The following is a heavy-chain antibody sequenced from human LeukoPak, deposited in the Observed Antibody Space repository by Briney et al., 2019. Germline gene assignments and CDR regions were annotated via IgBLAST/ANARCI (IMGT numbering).Heavy chain of an antibody. J-gene: IGHJ6*02. D-gene: IGHD2-2*01. CDR1: KFSFSDYS. Sequence: GGSLRLSCAASKFSFSDYSMHWVRQVPGKGLEWLGVVTYDGSKAFYADSVKGRLTISRDNSKNTLYLQMNTLRVEDRAVYFCAKDQRTMTRRMDVWGQGTAVTVSS. CDR3: AKDQRTMTRRMDV. V-gene: IGHV3-30*01. CDR2: VTYDGSKA.